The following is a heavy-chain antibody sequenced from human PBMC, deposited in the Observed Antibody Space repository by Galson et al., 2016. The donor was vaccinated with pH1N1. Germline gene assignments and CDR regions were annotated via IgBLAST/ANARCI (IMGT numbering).Heavy chain of an antibody. V-gene: IGHV5-51*03. Sequence: QSGAEVKKPGESLKISCEVFGYKFTTYWIGWVRQMPGKGLEWMGIIYPDDSDTRYNPAFQGQVTISVDKSINTADLQWNSLKASDTAIYYCARGLLSGFDPWGQGTLVIVSS. J-gene: IGHJ5*02. CDR3: ARGLLSGFDP. CDR2: IYPDDSDT. CDR1: GYKFTTYW. D-gene: IGHD2-21*01.